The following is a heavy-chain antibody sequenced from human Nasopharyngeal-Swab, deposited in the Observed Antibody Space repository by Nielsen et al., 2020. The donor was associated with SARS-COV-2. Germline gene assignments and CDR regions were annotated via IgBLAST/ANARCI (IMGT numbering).Heavy chain of an antibody. CDR1: GGSISSYY. CDR2: IYYSGST. D-gene: IGHD3-9*01. V-gene: IGHV4-59*01. CDR3: ARVPPYYDVLTGYRKYYYMDV. J-gene: IGHJ6*03. Sequence: SETLSLTCTVSGGSISSYYWSWIRQPPGKGLEWIGYIYYSGSTNYNLSLKSRVTISVDTSKNQFSLKLSSVTAADTAVYYCARVPPYYDVLTGYRKYYYMDVWGKGTTVTVSS.